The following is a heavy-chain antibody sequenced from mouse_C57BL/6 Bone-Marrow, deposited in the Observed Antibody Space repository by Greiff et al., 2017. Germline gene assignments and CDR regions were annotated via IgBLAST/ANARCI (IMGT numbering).Heavy chain of an antibody. CDR1: GYTFTSYW. J-gene: IGHJ1*03. Sequence: VQLQQPGAELVKPGASVKLSCKASGYTFTSYWMQWVKQRPGQGLEWIGEIDPSDSYTNYNQKFKGKATLTVDTSSSTAYMQLSSLTSEDSAVYYWARERDYYGSSPYWYFDVWGTGTTVTVSS. V-gene: IGHV1-50*01. D-gene: IGHD1-1*01. CDR3: ARERDYYGSSPYWYFDV. CDR2: IDPSDSYT.